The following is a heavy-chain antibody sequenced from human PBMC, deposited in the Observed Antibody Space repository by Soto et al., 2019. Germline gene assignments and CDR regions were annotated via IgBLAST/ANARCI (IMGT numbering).Heavy chain of an antibody. J-gene: IGHJ1*01. V-gene: IGHV2-5*02. CDR1: GFSLSTRGVG. Sequence: QVTLKESGPPLVKPTQTLTLTCTFSGFSLSTRGVGVGWIRQPPGKALEWLALIYWDDDKRYSPSLKSRLTSTKDTSKNQVVLTMTNMDPVDTATYYCVLYCSDGTCHLEYFQHWGQGTLVTVSS. CDR3: VLYCSDGTCHLEYFQH. D-gene: IGHD2-15*01. CDR2: IYWDDDK.